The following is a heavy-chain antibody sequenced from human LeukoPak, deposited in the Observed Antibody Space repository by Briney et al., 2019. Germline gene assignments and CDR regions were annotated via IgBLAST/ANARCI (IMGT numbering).Heavy chain of an antibody. D-gene: IGHD6-19*01. CDR3: ARGLRQWLVSPYY. CDR1: GYTFTSYD. CDR2: TNPNSGNT. Sequence: SVKVSCKASGYTFTSYDINWVRQATGQGLEWMGWTNPNSGNTGYAQKFQGRVTMTRNTSISTAYMELSSLRSEDTAVYYCARGLRQWLVSPYYWGQGTLVTVSS. J-gene: IGHJ4*02. V-gene: IGHV1-8*01.